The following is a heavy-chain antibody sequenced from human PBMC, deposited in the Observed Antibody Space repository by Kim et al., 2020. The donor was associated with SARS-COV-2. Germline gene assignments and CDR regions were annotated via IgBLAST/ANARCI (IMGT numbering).Heavy chain of an antibody. J-gene: IGHJ4*02. CDR2: ISSGSGAM. D-gene: IGHD3-22*01. V-gene: IGHV3-48*04. CDR3: ARETYYYASSAYYSGY. CDR1: GFTFSSYS. Sequence: GGSLRLSCAASGFTFSSYSMTWVRQAPGKGLEWVSYISSGSGAMYYADSVKGRFTISRDNAKNSLYLQMNSLRAEDTAVYYCARETYYYASSAYYSGYWGQGTLVIVSS.